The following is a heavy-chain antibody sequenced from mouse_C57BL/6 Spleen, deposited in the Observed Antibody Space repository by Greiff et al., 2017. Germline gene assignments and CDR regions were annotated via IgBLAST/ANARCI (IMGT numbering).Heavy chain of an antibody. CDR1: GYTFTSYT. V-gene: IGHV1-4*01. Sequence: QVQLQQSGAALARPGASVKMSCKASGYTFTSYTMPWVKQRPGQGLEWIGYINPSSGYTKYNQTFKDKATLSADKSSSTAYMPLSSLTSEDSAVYYCSLYGSSSWFADWGQETLGTVSA. J-gene: IGHJ3*01. CDR2: INPSSGYT. D-gene: IGHD1-1*01. CDR3: SLYGSSSWFAD.